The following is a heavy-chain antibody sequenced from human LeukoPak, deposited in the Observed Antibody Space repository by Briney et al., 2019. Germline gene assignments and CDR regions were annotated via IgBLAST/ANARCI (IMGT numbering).Heavy chain of an antibody. J-gene: IGHJ4*02. D-gene: IGHD3-16*01. Sequence: GGSLRLSCAASGVTFGNHWMHWVRQVPGKGLVWVSLIKTDGRTTIYADSVKGRSTISRDNGKSTLYLQMNSLRAEDTAIYYCTTGPSYGYEWWGQGTVVTVSS. CDR1: GVTFGNHW. V-gene: IGHV3-74*01. CDR3: TTGPSYGYEW. CDR2: IKTDGRTT.